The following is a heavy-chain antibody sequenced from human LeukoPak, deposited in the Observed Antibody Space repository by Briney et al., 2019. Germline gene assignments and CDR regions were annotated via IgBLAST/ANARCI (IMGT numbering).Heavy chain of an antibody. CDR3: ASSPRMATSHFDY. D-gene: IGHD5-24*01. Sequence: SETLSLTCTVSGGSISSGNYYWGWIRQPPGKGLEWIGNIYYSGSTYCNPSLKSRVTISVDTSKNHFSLKLSSVTAADTAVYFCASSPRMATSHFDYWGQGTLVTVPS. V-gene: IGHV4-39*02. CDR1: GGSISSGNYY. CDR2: IYYSGST. J-gene: IGHJ4*02.